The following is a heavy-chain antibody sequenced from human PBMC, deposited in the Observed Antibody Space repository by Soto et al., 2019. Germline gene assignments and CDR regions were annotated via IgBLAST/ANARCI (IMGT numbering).Heavy chain of an antibody. Sequence: ASVKVSCKTSGYRFTTFYIHWVRQAPGQGLEWMGRRKVDTGGTTYAQQLQGRVTMTTDTSISTAYMEVTNVISKDTAIYYCARDGSFVLRGYSFGFDFWG. CDR1: GYRFTTFY. CDR3: ARDGSFVLRGYSFGFDF. CDR2: RKVDTGGT. J-gene: IGHJ4*01. V-gene: IGHV1-2*06. D-gene: IGHD5-18*01.